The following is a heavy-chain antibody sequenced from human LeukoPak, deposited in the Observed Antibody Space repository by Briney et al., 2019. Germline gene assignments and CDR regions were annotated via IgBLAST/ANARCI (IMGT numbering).Heavy chain of an antibody. CDR3: APPPGAD. Sequence: GSSLRLSCAPSGFSFSNYGLDWVRHAPGKGLEWVAGVSHDGSKKDYTDSVRGRFTISRDNSKNTLYLQMDSLRAEDTAVYYCAPPPGADWGQGTLVTVSS. CDR1: GFSFSNYG. D-gene: IGHD3-10*01. J-gene: IGHJ4*02. V-gene: IGHV3-30*03. CDR2: VSHDGSKK.